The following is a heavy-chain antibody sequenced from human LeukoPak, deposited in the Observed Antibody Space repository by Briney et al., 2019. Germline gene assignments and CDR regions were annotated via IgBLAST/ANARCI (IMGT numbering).Heavy chain of an antibody. D-gene: IGHD6-6*01. CDR2: INHSGST. V-gene: IGHV4-34*01. CDR1: GGSFSGYY. J-gene: IGHJ4*02. Sequence: SETLSLTCAVYGGSFSGYYWSWIRQPPGKGLEWIGEINHSGSTNYNPSLKSRVTISVDTSKNQFPLKLSSVTAADTAVYYCATPHMYSSSPRLDYWGQGTLVTVSS. CDR3: ATPHMYSSSPRLDY.